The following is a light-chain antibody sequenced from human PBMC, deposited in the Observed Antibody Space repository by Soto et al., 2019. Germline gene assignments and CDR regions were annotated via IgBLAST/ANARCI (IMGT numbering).Light chain of an antibody. CDR2: EVS. CDR1: SSDISAYNY. CDR3: SSYTSTSTLVL. V-gene: IGLV2-14*01. J-gene: IGLJ2*01. Sequence: QSVLTQPASVSGSPGQSITISCTGTSSDISAYNYVSWYQQHPDKAPKLMIYEVSNRPSGVSNRFSGSKSGNTASLTISGLQAEDEADYYCSSYTSTSTLVLFGTGTKLTVL.